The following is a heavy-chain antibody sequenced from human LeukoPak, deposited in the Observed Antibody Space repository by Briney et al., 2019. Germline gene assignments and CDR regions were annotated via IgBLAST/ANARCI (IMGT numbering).Heavy chain of an antibody. CDR2: ANHSGST. V-gene: IGHV4-34*01. D-gene: IGHD3-22*01. CDR1: GGSFSGYD. Sequence: SETLSLTCAVYGGSFSGYDWTWIRQPPGKGLEWIGQANHSGSTNYNPSLKSRVTISVDTSKNQFSLKLSSVTAADTAVYYCARGPRVKIDHYYDSSGYYRRGHGMDVWGQGTTVTVSS. CDR3: ARGPRVKIDHYYDSSGYYRRGHGMDV. J-gene: IGHJ6*02.